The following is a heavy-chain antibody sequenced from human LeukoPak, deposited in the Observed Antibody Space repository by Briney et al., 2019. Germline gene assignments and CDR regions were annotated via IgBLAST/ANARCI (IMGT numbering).Heavy chain of an antibody. Sequence: ASVKVSCKASGGTFSSYGIIWVRQAPGQGLEWMGWISTYSGKTNYAPKFQGRVTMTTDTTTTTAYMELRSLRSDDTAMFYCARERLAVAGANWVYWGQGTLVTVSS. J-gene: IGHJ4*02. CDR3: ARERLAVAGANWVY. CDR2: ISTYSGKT. V-gene: IGHV1-18*01. CDR1: GGTFSSYG. D-gene: IGHD6-19*01.